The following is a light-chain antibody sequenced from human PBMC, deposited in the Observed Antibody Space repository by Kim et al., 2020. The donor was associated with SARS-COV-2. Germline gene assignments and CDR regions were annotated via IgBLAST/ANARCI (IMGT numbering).Light chain of an antibody. CDR3: QAWDSSTWV. Sequence: VSPGHTARITSAGENLGDEYGCWYRQNKGQYPVIVIYQDSKGPSGSPERFSESDYGDTATMSISGTQAMDEADYYCQAWDSSTWVFGGGTQLTVL. CDR2: QDS. CDR1: NLGDEY. V-gene: IGLV3-1*01. J-gene: IGLJ3*02.